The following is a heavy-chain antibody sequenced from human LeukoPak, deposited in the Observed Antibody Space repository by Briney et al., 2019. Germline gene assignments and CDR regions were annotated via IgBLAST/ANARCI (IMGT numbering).Heavy chain of an antibody. J-gene: IGHJ4*02. D-gene: IGHD5-24*01. CDR1: GFTVSSNY. V-gene: IGHV3-23*01. CDR3: AKEHRWLQWIDY. CDR2: ISGSGGST. Sequence: GGSLRPSCAASGFTVSSNYMSWVRQAPGKGLEWVSAISGSGGSTYYADSVKGRFTISRDNSKNTLYLQMNSLRAEDTAVYYCAKEHRWLQWIDYWGQGTLVTVSS.